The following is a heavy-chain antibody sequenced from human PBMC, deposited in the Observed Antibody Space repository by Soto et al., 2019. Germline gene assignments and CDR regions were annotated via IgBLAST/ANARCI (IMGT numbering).Heavy chain of an antibody. V-gene: IGHV4-34*01. CDR1: GASFSGYY. J-gene: IGHJ4*02. CDR3: ARGHSTSGYDS. CDR2: IHHSGST. D-gene: IGHD6-6*01. Sequence: KPSETLSLTCSVYGASFSGYYWSWIRQSPGKGLEWIGEIHHSGSTHYNPSLKSRLTFSIDESQSQFYMMLTSVTAADTALYFCARGHSTSGYDSWGQGSLVTVSS.